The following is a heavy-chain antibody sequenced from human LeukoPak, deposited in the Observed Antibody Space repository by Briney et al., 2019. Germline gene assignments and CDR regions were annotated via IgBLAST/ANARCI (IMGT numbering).Heavy chain of an antibody. CDR2: INSDGSST. CDR3: ARVDPKAPGDYS. D-gene: IGHD2-2*03. Sequence: PGGSLRLSCAASGFTFSSYRMHWVRQAPGKGLVWVSRINSDGSSTKYADSVKGRFTISRDNAKNTLYVQMNNLRAEVTAVYYCARVDPKAPGDYSWGRGTLVTVSS. V-gene: IGHV3-74*03. J-gene: IGHJ4*02. CDR1: GFTFSSYR.